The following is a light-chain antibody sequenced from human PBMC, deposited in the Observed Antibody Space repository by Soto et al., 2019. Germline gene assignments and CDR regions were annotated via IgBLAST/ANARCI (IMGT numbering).Light chain of an antibody. Sequence: QSVLTQPPSVSGAPGQRVTISCTGRSSNIGAGYDVHWYQQLPGTAPKLFMYANNTRPSGVPDRVSGSKSGTSASLAITGLQAEDEADYYCQSYDTSLSGVVFGGGTQLTVL. V-gene: IGLV1-40*01. CDR3: QSYDTSLSGVV. CDR2: ANN. CDR1: SSNIGAGYD. J-gene: IGLJ2*01.